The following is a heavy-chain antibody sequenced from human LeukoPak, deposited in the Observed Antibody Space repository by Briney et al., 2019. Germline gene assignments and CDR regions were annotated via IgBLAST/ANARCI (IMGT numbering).Heavy chain of an antibody. J-gene: IGHJ4*02. D-gene: IGHD3-22*01. CDR1: GFTFSSYS. CDR2: ISGSSSYI. V-gene: IGHV3-21*01. Sequence: GGSLRLSCAASGFTFSSYSMNWVRQAPGKGLEWVSSISGSSSYIYYADSVKGRFTISRDNARNSLYLQMNSLRAEDTAVYYCAKSRGYYYEKSGPADYWGQGTLVTVSS. CDR3: AKSRGYYYEKSGPADY.